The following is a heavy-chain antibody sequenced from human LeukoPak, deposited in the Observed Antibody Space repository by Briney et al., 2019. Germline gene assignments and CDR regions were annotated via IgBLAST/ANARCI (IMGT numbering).Heavy chain of an antibody. CDR2: IYYSGST. V-gene: IGHV4-59*01. CDR3: ARVTPSLYNWFDP. Sequence: PLETLSLTCTVSGGSISSYYWSWIRQPPGKGLEWIGYIYYSGSTNYNPSLKSRVTISVDTSKNQFSLKLSSATAADTAVYYCARVTPSLYNWFDPWGQGTLVTVSS. CDR1: GGSISSYY. J-gene: IGHJ5*02.